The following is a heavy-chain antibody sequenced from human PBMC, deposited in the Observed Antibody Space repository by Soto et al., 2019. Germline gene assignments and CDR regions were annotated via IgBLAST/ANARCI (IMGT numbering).Heavy chain of an antibody. CDR1: GGSISSGGYS. D-gene: IGHD2-8*02. CDR2: IYHSGST. J-gene: IGHJ5*02. Sequence: NPSETLSLTCAVSGGSISSGGYSWSWIRQPPGKGLEWIGYIYHSGSTYYNPSLKSRVTISVDRSKNQFSLELSSVTAADTAVYYCARVRVVTGNNWFDPWGQGTLVTVSS. V-gene: IGHV4-30-2*01. CDR3: ARVRVVTGNNWFDP.